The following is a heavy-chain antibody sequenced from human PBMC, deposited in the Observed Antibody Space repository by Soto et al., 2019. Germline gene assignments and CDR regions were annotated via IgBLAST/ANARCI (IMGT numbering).Heavy chain of an antibody. J-gene: IGHJ5*02. CDR1: GGSIDSYY. D-gene: IGHD3-22*01. Sequence: QVQLQESGPGLVKASETLSLTCTVSGGSIDSYYWSWIRQPPGKGLQWIGYVYYRGTTTHSPSLRSRVTISVDRSKNQFSLKLTSVTAADTAVYYCARLGGYYQSLDTWGQGTLVTVSS. CDR3: ARLGGYYQSLDT. CDR2: VYYRGTT. V-gene: IGHV4-59*08.